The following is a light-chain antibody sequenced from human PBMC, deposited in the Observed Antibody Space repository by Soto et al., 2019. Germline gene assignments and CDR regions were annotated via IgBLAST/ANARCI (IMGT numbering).Light chain of an antibody. Sequence: DIVMTQSPDSLTVSLGERATINCKSSQTVLHSSNNKNFLAWYQQKPGQPPKLLIYWASTRQSGVPDRLSGSGSGTDFTLTISSLQAEEVAVYYCHQYYSAPYTFGQGTKLEIK. CDR1: QTVLHSSNNKNF. V-gene: IGKV4-1*01. CDR2: WAS. CDR3: HQYYSAPYT. J-gene: IGKJ2*01.